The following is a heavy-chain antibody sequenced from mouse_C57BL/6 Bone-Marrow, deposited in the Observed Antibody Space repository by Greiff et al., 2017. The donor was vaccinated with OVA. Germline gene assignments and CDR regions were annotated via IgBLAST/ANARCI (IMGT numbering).Heavy chain of an antibody. CDR1: GYSFTGYF. CDR2: INPYNGDT. D-gene: IGHD1-1*01. Sequence: EVQLQQSGPELVKPGDSVKISCKASGYSFTGYFMNWVMQSHGKSLEWIGRINPYNGDTFYTQKFKGKATLTVDKSSSTAHMALRSLTSEDSAVDYCARRITTVPQLDAMDYWGQGTSVTVSS. V-gene: IGHV1-20*01. CDR3: ARRITTVPQLDAMDY. J-gene: IGHJ4*01.